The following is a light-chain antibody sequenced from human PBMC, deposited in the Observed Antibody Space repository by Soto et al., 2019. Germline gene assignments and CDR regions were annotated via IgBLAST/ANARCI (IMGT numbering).Light chain of an antibody. Sequence: IVLTHSPGTLSLSPGERATLSCRASQSVGDTYLAWYQQKPGQAPRLLMYSTSIRATGIPARFSGSGSGTDFTLTISRLEPEDFAVYYCQQYGSSPGTFGQGTRLEIK. J-gene: IGKJ5*01. CDR1: QSVGDTY. CDR2: STS. V-gene: IGKV3-20*01. CDR3: QQYGSSPGT.